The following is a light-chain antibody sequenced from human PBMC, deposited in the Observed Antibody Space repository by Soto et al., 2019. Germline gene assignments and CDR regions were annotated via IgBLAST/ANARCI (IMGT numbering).Light chain of an antibody. CDR3: QQSDSTPYT. V-gene: IGKV1-39*01. Sequence: DIPMTQSPSSLSASVGDRVTITCRASQTISTYLNWYQQKPGKAPRLLIYDASSLLSGVPSRFSGSGSGTDFTLTIASLKPEDFSTYYGQQSDSTPYTFGQGTKVEI. CDR2: DAS. CDR1: QTISTY. J-gene: IGKJ2*01.